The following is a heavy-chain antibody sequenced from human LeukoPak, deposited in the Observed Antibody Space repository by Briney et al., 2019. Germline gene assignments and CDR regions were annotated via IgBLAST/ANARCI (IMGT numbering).Heavy chain of an antibody. CDR2: IYDSGST. V-gene: IGHV4-59*01. CDR1: GGSISTYY. D-gene: IGHD3-10*01. J-gene: IGHJ4*02. CDR3: ARLIMNSTPLFDY. Sequence: PSETLSLTCSVFGGSISTYYWSWIRQPPGKGLEWIGHIYDSGSTNYNPSLKSRVTISVDTSKNQFSLKLTSVTAADTAVYYCARLIMNSTPLFDYWGQGTLVTVSP.